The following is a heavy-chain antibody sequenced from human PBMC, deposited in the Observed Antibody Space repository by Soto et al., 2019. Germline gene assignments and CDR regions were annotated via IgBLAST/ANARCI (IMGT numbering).Heavy chain of an antibody. CDR2: ISSTGLYT. V-gene: IGHV3-23*01. Sequence: HHGGSLRTACAASGFSFTTYGMSWVRQAPGKGLEWVSDISSTGLYTYLADSVKGRFTISRDNSKNTLYLQMNSLRVDDTAVYFCTKSWLFEKNWFDTWGQGTLVTVSS. CDR3: TKSWLFEKNWFDT. J-gene: IGHJ5*02. CDR1: GFSFTTYG. D-gene: IGHD3-22*01.